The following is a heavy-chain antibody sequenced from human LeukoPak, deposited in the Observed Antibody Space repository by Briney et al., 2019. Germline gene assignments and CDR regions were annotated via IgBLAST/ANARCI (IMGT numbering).Heavy chain of an antibody. CDR2: ISGSGGST. CDR1: GFTFSSYA. J-gene: IGHJ4*02. V-gene: IGHV3-23*01. Sequence: GGSLRLSCAASGFTFSSYAMSWVRQAPGKGLEWVSAISGSGGSTYYADSVKGRFTISRDNAKNSLYLQMNSLRAEDTAVYYCARMELSGVGAPYYFDYWGQGTLVTVSS. CDR3: ARMELSGVGAPYYFDY. D-gene: IGHD1-26*01.